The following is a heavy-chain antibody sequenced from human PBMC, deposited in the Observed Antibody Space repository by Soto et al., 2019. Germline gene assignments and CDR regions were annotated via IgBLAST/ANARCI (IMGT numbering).Heavy chain of an antibody. CDR2: IRRIAYGGTT. CDR3: SRSLAIDFDS. J-gene: IGHJ4*02. Sequence: GGSLRLSCSASGFNFAAYTMCWVRLTPGKGLEWVGFIRRIAYGGTTDYAASVKGRFTISRDDSRKIVYLQMSRLKIEDTAVYYCSRSLAIDFDSWGQGTLVTVSS. V-gene: IGHV3-49*04. CDR1: GFNFAAYT.